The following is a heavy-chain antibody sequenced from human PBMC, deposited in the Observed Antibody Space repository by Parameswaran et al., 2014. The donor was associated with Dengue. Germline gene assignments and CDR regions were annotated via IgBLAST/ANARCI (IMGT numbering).Heavy chain of an antibody. V-gene: IGHV3-23*01. D-gene: IGHD3-22*01. Sequence: WIRQPPGKGLEWVSAISGSGGSTYYADSVKGRFTISRDNSKNTLYLQMNSLRAEDTAVYYCAKDRAPGAYDSSEYWGQGTLVTVSS. J-gene: IGHJ4*02. CDR3: AKDRAPGAYDSSEY. CDR2: ISGSGGST.